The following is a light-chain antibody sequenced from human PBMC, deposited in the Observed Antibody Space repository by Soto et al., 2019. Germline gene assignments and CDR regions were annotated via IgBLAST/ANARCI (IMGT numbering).Light chain of an antibody. CDR2: EVT. CDR3: SSYAGSNTVV. V-gene: IGLV2-8*01. J-gene: IGLJ2*01. Sequence: QSALTQPPSASGSPGQSVTIPCTGTSSDVGGYNFVSWYQQHPGKAPKLMIYEVTKRPSGVPDRFSGSKSGNTASLTVSGLQDEDEADYYCSSYAGSNTVVFGGGTKVTVL. CDR1: SSDVGGYNF.